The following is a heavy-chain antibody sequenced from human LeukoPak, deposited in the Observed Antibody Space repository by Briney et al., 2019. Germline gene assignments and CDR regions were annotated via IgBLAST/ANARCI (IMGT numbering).Heavy chain of an antibody. V-gene: IGHV4-39*01. CDR3: ARHVITMVRGTCRFDP. J-gene: IGHJ5*02. D-gene: IGHD3-10*01. Sequence: PSETLSLTCTVSGGSISSSSYYWGWIRQPPGKGLEWIGSIYYSGSTYYNPSLKSRVTISVDTSKNQFSLKLSSVTAADTAVYYCARHVITMVRGTCRFDPWGQGTLVTVSS. CDR1: GGSISSSSYY. CDR2: IYYSGST.